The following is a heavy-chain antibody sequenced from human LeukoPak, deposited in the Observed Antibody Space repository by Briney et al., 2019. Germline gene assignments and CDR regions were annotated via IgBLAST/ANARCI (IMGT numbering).Heavy chain of an antibody. J-gene: IGHJ4*02. CDR3: ARGFGVVMTTLDY. V-gene: IGHV1-69*13. Sequence: ASVNVSCKASGGTFSSYAVSWVRQAPGQGLEWMGGIIPIFGTANYAQKFQGRVTITADESTSTAYMELSSLRSEDTAVYYCARGFGVVMTTLDYWGQGTLVTVSS. CDR1: GGTFSSYA. CDR2: IIPIFGTA. D-gene: IGHD3-3*01.